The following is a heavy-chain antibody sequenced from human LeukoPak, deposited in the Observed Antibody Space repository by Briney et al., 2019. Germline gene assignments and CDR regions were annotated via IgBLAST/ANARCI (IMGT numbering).Heavy chain of an antibody. V-gene: IGHV1-2*02. CDR2: INPTGAGT. CDR3: ASAYCSGGDCYSFDY. CDR1: GYTFTDYY. J-gene: IGHJ4*02. Sequence: ASVKVSCKASGYTFTDYYMHWVRQAPGLGLEWMGWINPTGAGTNYAQNFRGRVTMTRDTSMSTAFMELSRLSSDDTAVYYCASAYCSGGDCYSFDYWGQGTLVTVSS. D-gene: IGHD2-15*01.